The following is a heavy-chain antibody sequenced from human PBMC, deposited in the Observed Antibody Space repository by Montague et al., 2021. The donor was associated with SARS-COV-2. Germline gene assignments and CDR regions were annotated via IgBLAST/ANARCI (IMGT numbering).Heavy chain of an antibody. CDR2: NHYSGST. Sequence: SETLSLTCTVSGGSISTSSYYWGWIRQPPGKGLGGIGSNHYSGSTYYNPSLKSRVTISVDTSKNQSSLKLSTVTAADTAVYYSASERIYGSGSYCNPVLLVGYWGQGTLVTVSS. CDR1: GGSISTSSYY. J-gene: IGHJ4*02. D-gene: IGHD3-10*01. V-gene: IGHV4-39*01. CDR3: ASERIYGSGSYCNPVLLVGY.